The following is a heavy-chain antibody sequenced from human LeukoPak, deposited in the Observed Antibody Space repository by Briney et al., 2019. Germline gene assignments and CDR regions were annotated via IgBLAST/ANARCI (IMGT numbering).Heavy chain of an antibody. CDR1: GFTFSSYA. CDR2: ISGSGGST. CDR3: AKDRVRYFDWLLPVDY. J-gene: IGHJ4*02. D-gene: IGHD3-9*01. V-gene: IGHV3-23*01. Sequence: SGGSLRLSCAASGFTFSSYAMSWVRQAPGKGLEWVSAISGSGGSTYYADSVKGRFTISRDNSKNTLYLQMNSLRAEDTAVYYCAKDRVRYFDWLLPVDYWGQGTLVTVSS.